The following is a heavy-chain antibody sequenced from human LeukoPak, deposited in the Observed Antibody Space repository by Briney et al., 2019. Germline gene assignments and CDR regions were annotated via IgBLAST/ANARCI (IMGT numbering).Heavy chain of an antibody. J-gene: IGHJ6*02. V-gene: IGHV1-69*04. CDR1: GGTFSSYA. CDR2: IIPILGMA. CDR3: ARDHEQRLSYYGMDV. D-gene: IGHD6-25*01. Sequence: ASVKVSCKASGGTFSSYAISWVRQAPGQGLEWVGRIIPILGMANNAQKFQGRVTVTADKSTSTAYMELSSLRSADTAVYYCARDHEQRLSYYGMDVWGQGTTVTVSS.